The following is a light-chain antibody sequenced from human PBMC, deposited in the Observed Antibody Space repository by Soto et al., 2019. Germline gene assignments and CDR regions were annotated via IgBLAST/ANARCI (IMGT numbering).Light chain of an antibody. CDR2: AAS. CDR1: RDVSSY. Sequence: IQMTQSPSSLSATVGDRVTITCRASRDVSSYLVWYQQKPGKAPELLIYAASTLQGGVPLRFSGSGSGAEFTLNISSLQPEDFATYYCQQLSYYPRTFGQGTQLEI. J-gene: IGKJ2*01. CDR3: QQLSYYPRT. V-gene: IGKV1-9*01.